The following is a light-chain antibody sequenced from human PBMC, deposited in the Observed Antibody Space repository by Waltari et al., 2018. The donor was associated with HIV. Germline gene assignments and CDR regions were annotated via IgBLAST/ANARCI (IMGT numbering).Light chain of an antibody. CDR2: RNN. J-gene: IGLJ2*01. CDR1: SSNIGSNY. V-gene: IGLV1-47*01. CDR3: AAWGNSLSLL. Sequence: QSVLTQPPSASGAPGQRVTISCSGSSSNIGSNYVYWYQQLPGTAPKLLLYRNNQRPSGVPDRFSGSKSGISASLAISGLRSEDEADYYCAAWGNSLSLLFGGGTKLTVL.